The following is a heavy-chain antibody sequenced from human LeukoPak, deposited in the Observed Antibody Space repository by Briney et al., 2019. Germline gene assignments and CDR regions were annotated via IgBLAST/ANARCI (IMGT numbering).Heavy chain of an antibody. V-gene: IGHV4-31*03. D-gene: IGHD6-19*01. CDR2: IYYSGTT. CDR3: AREEQWLFDY. J-gene: IGHJ4*02. Sequence: PSETLSLTCTVSGDSISSGGFHWSWIRQHPGKGLEWIGYIYYSGTTYYNPSLKSRVSLSVDTSQNQFSLKLSSVTAADTAVYYCAREEQWLFDYWGQGTLVTVSS. CDR1: GDSISSGGFH.